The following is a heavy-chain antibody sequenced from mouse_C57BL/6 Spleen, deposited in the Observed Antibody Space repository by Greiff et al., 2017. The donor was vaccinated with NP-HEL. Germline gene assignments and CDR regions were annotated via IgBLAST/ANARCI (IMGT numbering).Heavy chain of an antibody. CDR1: GYTFTSYW. Sequence: EVQLQQSGTVLARPGASVKMSCKTSGYTFTSYWMHWVKQRPGQGLEWIGAIYPGNSDTSYNQKFKGKAKLTAVTSASTAYMELSSLTNEDSAVYYCSAYYSNYSYFDYWGQGTTLTVSS. J-gene: IGHJ2*01. CDR3: SAYYSNYSYFDY. CDR2: IYPGNSDT. D-gene: IGHD2-5*01. V-gene: IGHV1-5*01.